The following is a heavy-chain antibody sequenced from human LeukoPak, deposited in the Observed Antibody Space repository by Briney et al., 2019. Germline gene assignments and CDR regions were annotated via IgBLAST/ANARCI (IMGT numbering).Heavy chain of an antibody. CDR2: ISYDGSNK. Sequence: GGSLRLSCPSSGFTFSSYGMYWARQAPGKGLEWVAAISYDGSNKYYADSVKGRFTISRDNSKNTLYLQMNSLRAEDTAVYYCAKGGIPAAEPEYYSGMDVWGKGTTVTVSS. CDR1: GFTFSSYG. D-gene: IGHD6-13*01. V-gene: IGHV3-30*18. CDR3: AKGGIPAAEPEYYSGMDV. J-gene: IGHJ6*04.